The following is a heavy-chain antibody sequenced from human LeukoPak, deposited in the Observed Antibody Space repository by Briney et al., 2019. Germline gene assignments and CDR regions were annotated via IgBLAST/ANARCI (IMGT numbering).Heavy chain of an antibody. CDR3: ARYIVVVVAATRANWFAP. V-gene: IGHV4-34*01. CDR1: GGSFSGYY. CDR2: INHSGST. D-gene: IGHD2-15*01. J-gene: IGHJ5*02. Sequence: SETLSLTCAVYGGSFSGYYWSWIRQPPGKGLEWIGEINHSGSTNYNPSLKSRVTISVDTSKNQFSLKLSSVTAADTAVYYCARYIVVVVAATRANWFAPWGQGTLVAVSS.